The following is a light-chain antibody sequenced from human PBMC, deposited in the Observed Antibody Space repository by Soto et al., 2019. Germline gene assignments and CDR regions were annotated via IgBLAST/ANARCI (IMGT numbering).Light chain of an antibody. CDR1: QSVSSSY. V-gene: IGKV3-20*01. Sequence: EIVLTQSPGTLSLSPGERATLSCRASQSVSSSYLAWYQQKPGQAPRLLIYGASSRATGIPDRFSDSGSGTDFTITISRLEPEDFAVYYGQQFGSSVYTFGQGTKLEIK. CDR2: GAS. J-gene: IGKJ2*01. CDR3: QQFGSSVYT.